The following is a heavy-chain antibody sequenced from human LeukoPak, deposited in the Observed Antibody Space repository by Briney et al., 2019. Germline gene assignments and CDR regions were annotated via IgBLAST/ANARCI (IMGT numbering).Heavy chain of an antibody. CDR3: ARRTYYRVFDY. Sequence: PSETLSLTCTVSGGSISSSSYYWGWIRQPPGKGLEWIGSIYYSGSTYYNPSLKSRVTISVDTSKNQFSLKLSSVTAADTAVYYYARRTYYRVFDYWGQGTLVTVSS. V-gene: IGHV4-39*01. CDR1: GGSISSSSYY. J-gene: IGHJ4*02. CDR2: IYYSGST. D-gene: IGHD1-26*01.